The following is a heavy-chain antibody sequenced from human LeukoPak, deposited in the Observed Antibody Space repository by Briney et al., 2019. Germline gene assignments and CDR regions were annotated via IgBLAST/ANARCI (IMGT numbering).Heavy chain of an antibody. D-gene: IGHD3-10*01. CDR2: ISSTSAYI. V-gene: IGHV3-21*06. J-gene: IGHJ4*02. Sequence: PGGSLRLSCAASGFALRSYTVTWVRQAPGKGLEWVSSISSTSAYIYYAESVKGRFSISRDNAKNSLFLQMNSLRADDTAVYYCAKGGAPGFYFDDWGQGALVTVSS. CDR1: GFALRSYT. CDR3: AKGGAPGFYFDD.